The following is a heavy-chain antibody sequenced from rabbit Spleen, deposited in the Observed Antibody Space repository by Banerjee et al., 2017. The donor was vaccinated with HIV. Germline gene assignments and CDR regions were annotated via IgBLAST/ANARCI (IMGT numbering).Heavy chain of an antibody. D-gene: IGHD6-1*01. V-gene: IGHV1S45*01. Sequence: QEQLEESRGDLVQPEGSLTLTCTASGFSFSNTYYMCWVRQAPGKGLEWIACIYAGSSGSTWYASWAKGRFTISKTSSTTVTLQMTSLTAADTATYFGVREAGYGGYGDGNLWGPGTLVTVS. J-gene: IGHJ4*01. CDR2: IYAGSSGST. CDR3: VREAGYGGYGDGNL. CDR1: GFSFSNTYY.